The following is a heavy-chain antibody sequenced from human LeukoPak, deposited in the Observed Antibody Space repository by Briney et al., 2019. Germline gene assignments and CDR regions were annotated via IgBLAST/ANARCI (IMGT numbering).Heavy chain of an antibody. CDR1: GGSFSGYY. J-gene: IGHJ6*03. CDR3: ARGKYYYGSGKYYYYYMDV. Sequence: SETLSLTCAVYGGSFSGYYWSWIRQPPGKGLEWIGEINHSGSTNYNPSLKSRVTISVGTSKNQFSLKLSSVTAADTAVYYCARGKYYYGSGKYYYYYMDVWGKGTTVTVSS. CDR2: INHSGST. V-gene: IGHV4-34*01. D-gene: IGHD3-10*01.